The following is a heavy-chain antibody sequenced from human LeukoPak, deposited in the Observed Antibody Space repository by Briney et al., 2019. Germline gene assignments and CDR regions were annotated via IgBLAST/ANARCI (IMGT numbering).Heavy chain of an antibody. Sequence: PGGSLRLSCAASGFTFSSYAMSWVRQAPGKGLEWVSAISGSVVSTYYADSVKGRFTISRDNSKNTLYLQMNSLRAEDTAVYYCAKGGGYVTYYYMDVWGKGTTVTVSS. CDR2: ISGSVVST. J-gene: IGHJ6*03. D-gene: IGHD5-12*01. CDR3: AKGGGYVTYYYMDV. V-gene: IGHV3-23*01. CDR1: GFTFSSYA.